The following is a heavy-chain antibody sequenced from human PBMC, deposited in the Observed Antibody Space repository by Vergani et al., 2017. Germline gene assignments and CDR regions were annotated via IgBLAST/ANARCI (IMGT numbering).Heavy chain of an antibody. D-gene: IGHD3-10*01. V-gene: IGHV3-73*01. CDR1: GFVFSESP. J-gene: IGHJ4*02. CDR3: SAQTQSCHDY. Sequence: EVQLMGSGGGWAQPGGSLRLSCAASGFVFSESPIHWVRQVPGKGLEWLGHIRRRSEHYATAYGPSLIGRATISRDDSTNTAYLQLSSLGTDDTAIYFCSAQTQSCHDYWGQGTLVAVSS. CDR2: IRRRSEHYAT.